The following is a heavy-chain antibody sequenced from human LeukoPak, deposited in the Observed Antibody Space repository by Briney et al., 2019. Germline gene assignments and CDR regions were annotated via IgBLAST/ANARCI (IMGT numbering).Heavy chain of an antibody. J-gene: IGHJ4*02. D-gene: IGHD3-3*01. V-gene: IGHV3-48*01. CDR3: ATRSGNDY. CDR1: GFTFSSYS. CDR2: ITNSSSAL. Sequence: PGGSLRLSCAASGFTFSSYSMNWARQAPGKGLEWVSYITNSSSALKYADSVKGRFTISRDNAKSSLYLQMNSLRAEDTAIYYCATRSGNDYWGQGTLVTVSS.